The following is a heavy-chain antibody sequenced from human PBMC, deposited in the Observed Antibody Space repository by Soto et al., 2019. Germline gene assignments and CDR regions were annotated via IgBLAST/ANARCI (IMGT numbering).Heavy chain of an antibody. D-gene: IGHD4-17*01. Sequence: PSETLSLTCGVSGYAISSGYYWGWIRQPPGKGLEWLGSIYHSGTTYYNPSLRSRLSMSVHTSNNQLSLKVSSVTARDTAVYYCAKVCSDYVLRDAYDILDQRKMGAASS. CDR1: GYAISSGYY. J-gene: IGHJ3*02. CDR3: AKVCSDYVLRDAYDI. CDR2: IYHSGTT. V-gene: IGHV4-38-2*01.